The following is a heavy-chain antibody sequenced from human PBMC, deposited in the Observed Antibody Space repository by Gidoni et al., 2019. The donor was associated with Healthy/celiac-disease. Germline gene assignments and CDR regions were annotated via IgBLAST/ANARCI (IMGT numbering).Heavy chain of an antibody. J-gene: IGHJ6*02. D-gene: IGHD5-12*01. CDR3: AREYRGYDGPSPSYYFYAMDV. CDR1: GYTFTSYG. V-gene: IGHV1-18*01. CDR2: ITAYNGNT. Sequence: QVQLVQSGAEVKKPGASLKVSCKASGYTFTSYGISWVRQAPGQGLEWMGLITAYNGNTNYAQNLQGRVTMTTDASSNTAYIELRSLRSDDTAVYYCAREYRGYDGPSPSYYFYAMDVWGQGTTVTVSS.